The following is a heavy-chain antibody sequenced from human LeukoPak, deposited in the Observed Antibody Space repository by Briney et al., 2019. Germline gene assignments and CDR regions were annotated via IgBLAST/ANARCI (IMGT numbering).Heavy chain of an antibody. V-gene: IGHV3-9*01. CDR2: ISWNSGSI. D-gene: IGHD6-19*01. CDR1: GFTFDDYA. CDR3: AKVLGAVAGTFDY. J-gene: IGHJ4*02. Sequence: SGGSLRLSCAASGFTFDDYAMHWVRQAPGKGLEWVSGISWNSGSIGYADSVKGRFTISRDNAKNSLYLQMNSLRAEDTALYYCAKVLGAVAGTFDYWGQGTLVIVSS.